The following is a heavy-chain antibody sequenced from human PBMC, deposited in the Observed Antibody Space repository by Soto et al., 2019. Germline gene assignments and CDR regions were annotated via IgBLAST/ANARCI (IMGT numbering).Heavy chain of an antibody. D-gene: IGHD6-19*01. J-gene: IGHJ4*02. Sequence: PSETLSLTCAISGASTYTNDWWIWLRQPPGRGLEWIAEIHHTGRTNYNASFMGRAALSVDNSKNQFHLNLRAVTAADTAIYFCARAKLHSVWAFDFWGQGSLVTVSS. CDR2: IHHTGRT. CDR3: ARAKLHSVWAFDF. V-gene: IGHV4-4*02. CDR1: GASTYTNDW.